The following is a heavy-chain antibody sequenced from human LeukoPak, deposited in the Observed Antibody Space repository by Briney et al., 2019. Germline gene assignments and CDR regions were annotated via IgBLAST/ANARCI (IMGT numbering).Heavy chain of an antibody. V-gene: IGHV1-18*01. CDR3: AREVCSSTSCYAEYFDY. CDR1: GYTFTSYG. D-gene: IGHD2-2*01. CDR2: ISAYNGNT. Sequence: ASAKVSCKASGYTFTSYGISWVRQAPGQGLEWMGWISAYNGNTNYAQKLQGRVTMTTDTSTSTAYMELRSLRSDDTAVYYCAREVCSSTSCYAEYFDYWGQGTLVTVSS. J-gene: IGHJ4*02.